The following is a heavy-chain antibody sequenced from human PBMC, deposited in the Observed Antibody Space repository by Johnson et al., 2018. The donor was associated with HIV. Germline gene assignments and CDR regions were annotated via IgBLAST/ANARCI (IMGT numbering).Heavy chain of an antibody. CDR3: TRSIAASGRDAVDM. CDR2: IKSKSDGGTS. J-gene: IGHJ3*02. Sequence: EVQLVESGGGLVQPGGSLRLSCAASGFTFNNAWMSWVRQAPGKGLEWVGRIKSKSDGGTSDYAAPVKARFTISSDDSKNTLYLQMNSLKNEDTGVYYCTRSIAASGRDAVDMWGQGTMVTVSS. D-gene: IGHD6-13*01. CDR1: GFTFNNAW. V-gene: IGHV3-15*01.